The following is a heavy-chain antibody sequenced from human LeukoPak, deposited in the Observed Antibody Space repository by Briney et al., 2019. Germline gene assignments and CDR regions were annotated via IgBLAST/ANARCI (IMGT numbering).Heavy chain of an antibody. CDR1: GFTFSSYS. D-gene: IGHD2-15*01. V-gene: IGHV3-48*02. J-gene: IGHJ4*02. CDR3: ARMGYSGGLFDY. CDR2: ISSSSSTI. Sequence: GGSLGLSWEASGFTFSSYSMNGVRQVPGKGLEWVSYISSSSSTIYYADSVKGRFTISRDNAKNSLYLQMNSLRDEDTAVYYCARMGYSGGLFDYWGQGTLVTVSS.